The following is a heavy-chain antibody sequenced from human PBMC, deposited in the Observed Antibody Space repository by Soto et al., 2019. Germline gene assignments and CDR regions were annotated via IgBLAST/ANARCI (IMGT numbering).Heavy chain of an antibody. CDR1: GFTFSNHA. D-gene: IGHD3-10*01. J-gene: IGHJ5*02. Sequence: EVQLLESGGGLVQPGGSLRLSCAASGFTFSNHAMSWVRQAPGKGLAWVSAISGNGISTYYADSVRGRFTISRDNSKTTLYLQMNRLRADDTAVYYCARDSIAMVRGTNNWFDPWGQGTLVTVST. CDR2: ISGNGIST. V-gene: IGHV3-23*01. CDR3: ARDSIAMVRGTNNWFDP.